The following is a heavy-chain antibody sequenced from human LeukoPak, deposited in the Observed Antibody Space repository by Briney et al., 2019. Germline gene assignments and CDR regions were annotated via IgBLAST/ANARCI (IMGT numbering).Heavy chain of an antibody. CDR2: IYYSGST. CDR1: GGSFSGYY. J-gene: IGHJ4*02. V-gene: IGHV4-31*11. Sequence: NPSETLSLTCAVYGGSFSGYYWSWIRQHPGKGLEWIGYIYYSGSTYYNPSLKSRVTISVDTSKNQFSLKLSSVTAADTAVYYCAATSRVVVSFDYWGQGTLVTVSS. CDR3: AATSRVVVSFDY. D-gene: IGHD2-21*01.